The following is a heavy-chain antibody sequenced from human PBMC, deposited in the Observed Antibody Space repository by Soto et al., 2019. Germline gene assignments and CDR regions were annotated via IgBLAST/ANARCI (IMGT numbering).Heavy chain of an antibody. CDR3: ARDRSTVKRYYYYYGMDV. J-gene: IGHJ6*02. CDR2: IWYDGSNK. D-gene: IGHD4-4*01. CDR1: GFTFSSYG. V-gene: IGHV3-33*01. Sequence: PGGSLRLSCAASGFTFSSYGMHWVRQAPGKGLEWVAVIWYDGSNKYYADSVKGRFTISRDNSKSTLYLQMNSLRAEDTAVYYCARDRSTVKRYYYYYGMDVWGQGTTVTVSS.